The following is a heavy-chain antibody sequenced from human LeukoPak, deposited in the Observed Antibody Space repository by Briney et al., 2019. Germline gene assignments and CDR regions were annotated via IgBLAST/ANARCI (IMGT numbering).Heavy chain of an antibody. CDR1: GGTFSSYA. Sequence: SVTVSFKASGGTFSSYAISWVRQAPGQGLEWMGRIIPIFGIANYAQKFQGRVTINANKSTSTAYMELSNLRSEDTAVYYCASSGYSSSRGVRGHSYGMDVWGKGTTVTVSS. D-gene: IGHD5-18*01. CDR3: ASSGYSSSRGVRGHSYGMDV. V-gene: IGHV1-69*04. J-gene: IGHJ6*04. CDR2: IIPIFGIA.